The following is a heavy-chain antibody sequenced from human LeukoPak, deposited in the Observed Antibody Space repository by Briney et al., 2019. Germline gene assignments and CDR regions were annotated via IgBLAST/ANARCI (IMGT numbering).Heavy chain of an antibody. V-gene: IGHV3-23*01. Sequence: GGSLRLSCVGSGFTLSSYAMSWVRQAPGKGLEWVSAISGSGTRTYYADPVKGRFTISRDNSKNTLYLQMNSLRAEDTAVYYCAKAPTKEEEWLLLNYFDYWGQGTLVTVSS. CDR3: AKAPTKEEEWLLLNYFDY. CDR1: GFTLSSYA. CDR2: ISGSGTRT. D-gene: IGHD3-22*01. J-gene: IGHJ4*02.